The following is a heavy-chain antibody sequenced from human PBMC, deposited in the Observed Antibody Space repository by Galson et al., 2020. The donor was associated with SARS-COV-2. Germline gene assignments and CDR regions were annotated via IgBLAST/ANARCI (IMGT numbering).Heavy chain of an antibody. J-gene: IGHJ4*02. D-gene: IGHD2-2*01. CDR3: AREPKVVPAAIRFDY. V-gene: IGHV1-2*02. CDR1: GYTFTGYY. CDR2: INPNSGGT. Sequence: ASVKVSCKASGYTFTGYYMHWVRQAPGQGLEWMGWINPNSGGTNYAQKFQGRVTMTRDTSISTAYMELSRLRSDDTAVYYCAREPKVVPAAIRFDYWGQGTLVTVSS.